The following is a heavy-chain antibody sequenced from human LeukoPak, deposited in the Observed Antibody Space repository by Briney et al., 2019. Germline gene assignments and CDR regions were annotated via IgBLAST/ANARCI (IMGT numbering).Heavy chain of an antibody. CDR3: VRDLGDSPDY. D-gene: IGHD3-22*01. CDR2: IYSGGST. V-gene: IGHV3-66*02. J-gene: IGHJ4*02. CDR1: GFSVSNNY. Sequence: GGSLRLSCAASGFSVSNNYMSWVRQAPGKGLEWVSVIYSGGSTYYADFVKGRFTISKDNSKNTLYLQMNSLRAEDTAVYYCVRDLGDSPDYWGQGTLVTVSS.